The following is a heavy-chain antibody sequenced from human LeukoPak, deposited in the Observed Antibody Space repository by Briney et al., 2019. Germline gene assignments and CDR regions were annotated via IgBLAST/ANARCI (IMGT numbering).Heavy chain of an antibody. CDR3: ARDMYYDILTGRDAFDI. CDR2: LSGSSSYI. V-gene: IGHV3-21*01. D-gene: IGHD3-9*01. CDR1: GFTYSSYS. J-gene: IGHJ3*02. Sequence: GGSLRLSCAASGFTYSSYSRNWVRQAPEKGLEWVSSLSGSSSYINYADSVKGRFTISRDNAKNSLYLQMNSLRAEDTAVYYCARDMYYDILTGRDAFDIWGQGTMVTVSS.